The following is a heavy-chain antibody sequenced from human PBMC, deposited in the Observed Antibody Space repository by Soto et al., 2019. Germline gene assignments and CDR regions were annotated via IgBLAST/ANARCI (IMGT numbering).Heavy chain of an antibody. J-gene: IGHJ3*02. V-gene: IGHV3-23*01. D-gene: IGHD1-1*01. CDR3: AKDRTTMYDGFDI. CDR2: VTGSGGSA. CDR1: GFTFTTYA. Sequence: GGSLRLSCAASGFTFTTYAMTWVRQAPGKGLKWVSTVTGSGGSAYYADSVQGRFTISRDNSKNTVYLQMNSLRADDTAIYYCAKDRTTMYDGFDIWGQGTMVTVSS.